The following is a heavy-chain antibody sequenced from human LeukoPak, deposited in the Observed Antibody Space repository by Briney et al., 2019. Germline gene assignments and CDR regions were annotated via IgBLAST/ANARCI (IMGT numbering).Heavy chain of an antibody. J-gene: IGHJ6*02. CDR3: ARQYSYGPVYVMDV. D-gene: IGHD5-18*01. Sequence: GESLKISCKGSGSSFTSYWVAWVRQMPGKGLEWVGIIFPGDSDTRYSPSFQGQVTISADKSISTAYLQWSSLKASDTAMYYCARQYSYGPVYVMDVWGQGTTVTVSS. CDR1: GSSFTSYW. CDR2: IFPGDSDT. V-gene: IGHV5-51*01.